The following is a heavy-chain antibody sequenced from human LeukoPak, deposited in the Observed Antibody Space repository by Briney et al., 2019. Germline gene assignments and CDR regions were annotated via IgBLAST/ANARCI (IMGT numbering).Heavy chain of an antibody. V-gene: IGHV3-11*04. D-gene: IGHD6-19*01. CDR2: ISSSGSTI. CDR3: ARDPSSGWYLKGWFDP. Sequence: PGRSLRLSCAASGFTFSDYYMNWIRQAPGKGLEWVSYISSSGSTIYYADSVKGRFTISRDNAKNSLYLQMNSLRAEDTAVYYCARDPSSGWYLKGWFDPWGQGTLVTVSS. CDR1: GFTFSDYY. J-gene: IGHJ5*02.